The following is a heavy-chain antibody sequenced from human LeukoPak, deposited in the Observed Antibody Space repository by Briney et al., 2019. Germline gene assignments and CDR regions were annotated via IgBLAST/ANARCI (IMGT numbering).Heavy chain of an antibody. J-gene: IGHJ4*02. CDR1: GGTFSSYA. Sequence: ASVKVSCKASGGTFSSYAISCVRQAPGQGPEWMGGIIPIFGTANYAQKFQGRVTISADESTSTAYMELSSLRSEDTAVYYCATGGLGSWYYFDYWGQGTLVTVSS. D-gene: IGHD6-13*01. CDR3: ATGGLGSWYYFDY. CDR2: IIPIFGTA. V-gene: IGHV1-69*13.